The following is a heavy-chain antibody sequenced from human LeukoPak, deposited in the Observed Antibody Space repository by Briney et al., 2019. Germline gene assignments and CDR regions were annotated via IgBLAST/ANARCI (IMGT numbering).Heavy chain of an antibody. J-gene: IGHJ4*02. CDR3: ARITMVRGVEIDY. V-gene: IGHV4-4*02. Sequence: SETLSLTCAVSGGSISSSNWWSWVRQPPGKGLEWIGEIYHSGSTNYNPSLKSRVTISVDTSKNQFSLKLSSVTAADTAVYYCARITMVRGVEIDYWGQGTLVTVSS. CDR2: IYHSGST. D-gene: IGHD3-10*01. CDR1: GGSISSSNW.